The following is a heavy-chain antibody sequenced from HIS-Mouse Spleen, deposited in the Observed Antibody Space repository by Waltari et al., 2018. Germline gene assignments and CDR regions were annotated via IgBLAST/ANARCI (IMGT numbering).Heavy chain of an antibody. D-gene: IGHD6-19*01. CDR2: IIPIFGTA. CDR3: ARALAVAGTNYFDY. V-gene: IGHV1-69*01. Sequence: GQGLEWMGGIIPIFGTANYAQKFQGRVTITADESTSTAYMELSSLRSEDTAVYYCARALAVAGTNYFDYWGQGTLVTVSS. J-gene: IGHJ4*02.